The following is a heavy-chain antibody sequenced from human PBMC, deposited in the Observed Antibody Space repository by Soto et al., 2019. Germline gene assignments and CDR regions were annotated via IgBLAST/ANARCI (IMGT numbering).Heavy chain of an antibody. CDR1: GGTFSSYT. D-gene: IGHD3-10*01. Sequence: QVQLVQSGAEVKKPGSSVKVSFKASGGTFSSYTVSWVRQAPGQGLEWMGRIIPILGIANYAQKFQGRVTITADKSTSTAYMELSSLRSEDTAVYYCARAAGPIVFDYWGQGTLVTVSS. J-gene: IGHJ4*02. CDR2: IIPILGIA. V-gene: IGHV1-69*02. CDR3: ARAAGPIVFDY.